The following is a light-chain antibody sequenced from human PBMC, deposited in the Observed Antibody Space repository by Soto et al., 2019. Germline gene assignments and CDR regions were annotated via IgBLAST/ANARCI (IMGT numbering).Light chain of an antibody. CDR2: EVT. V-gene: IGLV2-8*01. J-gene: IGLJ3*02. CDR1: NSDVGAYTF. Sequence: QSALTQPRSVSGSPGQSVTISCTGTNSDVGAYTFVSWYQQLPGKAPKLIIYEVTKRPSGVPDRFSGSKSGNTASLTVSGLQAEDEADHYCSSHAGIINVVFGGGTKLTVL. CDR3: SSHAGIINVV.